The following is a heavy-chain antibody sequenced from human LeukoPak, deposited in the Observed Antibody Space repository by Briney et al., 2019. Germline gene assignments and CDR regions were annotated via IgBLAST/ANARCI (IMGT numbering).Heavy chain of an antibody. J-gene: IGHJ1*01. CDR1: GFTFSSYA. Sequence: GGSLRLSCSASGFTFSSYAMHWVRQAPGKGLEYVSAISSNGGSTYYADSVKGRFTISRDNSKNTLYLQMSSLRAEDTAVYYCVKARGPYSCGRSAEYFQHWGQGTLVTVSS. V-gene: IGHV3-64D*06. D-gene: IGHD5-18*01. CDR3: VKARGPYSCGRSAEYFQH. CDR2: ISSNGGST.